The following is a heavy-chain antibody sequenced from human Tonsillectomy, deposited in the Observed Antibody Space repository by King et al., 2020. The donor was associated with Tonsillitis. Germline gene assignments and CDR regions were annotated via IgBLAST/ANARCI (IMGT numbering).Heavy chain of an antibody. Sequence: VQLVQSGGGLVQPGGSLRLSCAASGFTFSSYAMSWVRQAPGKGLEWVSAIIGSGGSTYYADSLKGRFTISRDNSKNTLYLQMNSLRAEDTAVYYCAKDQGSSSWYLYAFDIWGQGTMVTVPS. V-gene: IGHV3-23*04. CDR1: GFTFSSYA. D-gene: IGHD6-13*01. CDR2: IIGSGGST. J-gene: IGHJ3*02. CDR3: AKDQGSSSWYLYAFDI.